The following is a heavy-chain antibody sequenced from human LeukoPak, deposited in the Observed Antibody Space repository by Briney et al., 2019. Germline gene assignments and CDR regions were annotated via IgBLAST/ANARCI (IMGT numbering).Heavy chain of an antibody. J-gene: IGHJ6*03. V-gene: IGHV3-48*03. Sequence: GGSLRLSCEASGFTFSSYEMNWVRQAPGKGLEWVSYISRSGSTIFYADSVKGRFTISRDNAKNSVSLQMNSLRAEDTAVYFCARPTWTNYMDVWGKGTAVTISS. CDR2: ISRSGSTI. CDR3: ARPTWTNYMDV. CDR1: GFTFSSYE. D-gene: IGHD3/OR15-3a*01.